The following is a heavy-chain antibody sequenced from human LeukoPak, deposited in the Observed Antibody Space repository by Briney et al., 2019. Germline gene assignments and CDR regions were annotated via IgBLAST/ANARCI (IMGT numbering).Heavy chain of an antibody. V-gene: IGHV3-73*01. Sequence: GGSLKLSCAASGFTFSGSAMHWVRQASGKGLEWAGRIRSKANSYATAYAASVKGRFTISRDDSKNTAYLQMNSLKTEDTAVYYCTSLVAASYWGQGTLVTVSS. CDR1: GFTFSGSA. CDR2: IRSKANSYAT. J-gene: IGHJ4*02. CDR3: TSLVAASY. D-gene: IGHD2-15*01.